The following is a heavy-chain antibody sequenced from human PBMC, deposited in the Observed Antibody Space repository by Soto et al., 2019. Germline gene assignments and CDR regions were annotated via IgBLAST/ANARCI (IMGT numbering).Heavy chain of an antibody. CDR2: ISGSAGST. D-gene: IGHD3-3*01. V-gene: IGHV3-23*01. J-gene: IGHJ6*03. CDR1: GFTFSTYA. CDR3: ARWGNYDFWSGSLLNYPYYYYMDV. Sequence: PGGSLRLSCVASGFTFSTYAMTWVRQAPGKGLEWVSTISGSAGSTYYADSVKGRFTISRDNSKNTLYLQMSSLKAADTAMYYCARWGNYDFWSGSLLNYPYYYYMDVWGKGTTVTVSS.